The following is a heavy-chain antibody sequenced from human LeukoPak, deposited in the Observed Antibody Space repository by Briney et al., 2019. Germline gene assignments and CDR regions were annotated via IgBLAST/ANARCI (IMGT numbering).Heavy chain of an antibody. D-gene: IGHD6-19*01. Sequence: PSETLSLTCTVSGGSISSYYWSWIRQPPGKGLEWIGYIYYSGSTNYNPSLKSRVAISVDTSKNQFSLKLSSVTAADTAVYYCARDPGIAVGGYDCWGQGTLVTVSS. CDR3: ARDPGIAVGGYDC. V-gene: IGHV4-59*01. CDR2: IYYSGST. CDR1: GGSISSYY. J-gene: IGHJ4*02.